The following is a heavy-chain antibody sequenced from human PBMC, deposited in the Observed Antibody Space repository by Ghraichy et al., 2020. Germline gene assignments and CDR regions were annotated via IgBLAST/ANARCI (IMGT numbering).Heavy chain of an antibody. V-gene: IGHV3-48*02. D-gene: IGHD1-26*01. J-gene: IGHJ4*02. CDR2: ISRTSTTI. CDR3: ARGAYSGSYYPDY. Sequence: GGSLRLSCAASGFTFSSYSMNWVRQAPGKGLEWVSYISRTSTTIYYADSVKGRFTISRDNAKNSVYLQMNSLRDEDTAVYYCARGAYSGSYYPDYWGQGTLVTVSS. CDR1: GFTFSSYS.